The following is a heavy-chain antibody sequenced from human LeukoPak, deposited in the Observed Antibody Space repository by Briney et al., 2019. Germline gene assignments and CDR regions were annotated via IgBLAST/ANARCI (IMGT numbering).Heavy chain of an antibody. CDR2: ITSSTSTI. CDR3: ARGEMVYRRYNWFDP. CDR1: GFTFSSYS. D-gene: IGHD2-8*01. Sequence: PGGSLRLSCAASGFTFSSYSMNWVRQAPGKGLEWVSYITSSTSTIYYADSVKGRFTISRDNAKNSLYLQMNSLRAEDTAVYCCARGEMVYRRYNWFDPWGQGTLVTVSS. V-gene: IGHV3-48*04. J-gene: IGHJ5*02.